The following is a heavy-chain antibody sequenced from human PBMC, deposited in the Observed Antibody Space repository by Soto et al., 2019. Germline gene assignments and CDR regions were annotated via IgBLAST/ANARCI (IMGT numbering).Heavy chain of an antibody. Sequence: EVQLVESGGGLVQPGRSLRLSCTSSGFIFADYAMHWVRQAPGKGLEWVSGITWNSGRIGFADCVKGRFTISRDNAKNSLYLQMKILRTEDTALCCFTSGKGLATSDYWGQGPLVT. CDR2: ITWNSGRI. CDR3: TSGKGLATSDY. J-gene: IGHJ4*02. CDR1: GFIFADYA. V-gene: IGHV3-9*01. D-gene: IGHD3-3*02.